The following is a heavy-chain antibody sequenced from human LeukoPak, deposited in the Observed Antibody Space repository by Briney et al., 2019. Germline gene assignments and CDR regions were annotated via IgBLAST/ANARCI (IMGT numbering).Heavy chain of an antibody. Sequence: SETLSLTCSVSGGFNTHYYWSWIRQPPGKGLEWIGYFYHSGSTNYNPSLKSRVTISVDTSKNRFSLKLSSVTAADTAVYYCARDKSADYWGQGTLITVSS. V-gene: IGHV4-59*01. CDR2: FYHSGST. J-gene: IGHJ4*02. CDR1: GGFNTHYY. CDR3: ARDKSADY.